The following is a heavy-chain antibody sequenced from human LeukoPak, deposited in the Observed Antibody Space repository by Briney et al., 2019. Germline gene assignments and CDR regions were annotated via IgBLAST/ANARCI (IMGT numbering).Heavy chain of an antibody. CDR3: ARSSIAAPRHKEYFQH. Sequence: ASVKVSCKASGYTFTSYGISWVRQAPGQGLEWMGWISAYNGNTNYAQKLQGRVTMTTDTSTSTAYMELRSLRSDDTAVYYCARSSIAAPRHKEYFQHWGQGTLVTVSS. CDR1: GYTFTSYG. CDR2: ISAYNGNT. D-gene: IGHD6-6*01. V-gene: IGHV1-18*01. J-gene: IGHJ1*01.